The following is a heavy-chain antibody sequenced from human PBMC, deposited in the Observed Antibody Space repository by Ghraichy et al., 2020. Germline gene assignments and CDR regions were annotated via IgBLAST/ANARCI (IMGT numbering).Heavy chain of an antibody. CDR1: GFTVSSNY. J-gene: IGHJ3*02. V-gene: IGHV3-53*01. D-gene: IGHD1-26*01. CDR3: ARDSLGVGATKRFHDAFDI. CDR2: IYSGGST. Sequence: GALRLSCAASGFTVSSNYMSWVRQAPGKGLEWVSVIYSGGSTYYADSVKGRFTISRDNSKNTLYLQMNSLRAEDTAVYYCARDSLGVGATKRFHDAFDIWGQGTMVTVSS.